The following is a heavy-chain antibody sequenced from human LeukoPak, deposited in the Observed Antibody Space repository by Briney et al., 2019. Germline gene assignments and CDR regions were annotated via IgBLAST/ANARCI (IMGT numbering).Heavy chain of an antibody. CDR2: INPNSGGT. D-gene: IGHD4-17*01. J-gene: IGHJ4*02. Sequence: ASVKVSCKASGNTFTGYYIHWVRQAPGQGLEWMGWINPNSGGTNYAQEFQDRVTMTRDTSISTAYMELRLRSDDTAVYYCARSRNSHDYGDHYFDCWGQGTLVTVSS. V-gene: IGHV1-2*02. CDR1: GNTFTGYY. CDR3: ARSRNSHDYGDHYFDC.